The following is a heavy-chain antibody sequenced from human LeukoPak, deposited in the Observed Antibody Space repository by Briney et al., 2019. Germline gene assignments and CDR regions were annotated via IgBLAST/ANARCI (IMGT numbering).Heavy chain of an antibody. Sequence: GGSLRLSCAASGFTFSSYWMSWVRQAPGKGLEWVANIKEDGSEKYYVGSVKGRFTISRDNAENSLYLQMHSLRAEDTAVYYCARDKPSGSYFASVFDYCGQGTLVTVSS. CDR3: ARDKPSGSYFASVFDY. CDR2: IKEDGSEK. CDR1: GFTFSSYW. J-gene: IGHJ4*02. D-gene: IGHD1-26*01. V-gene: IGHV3-7*01.